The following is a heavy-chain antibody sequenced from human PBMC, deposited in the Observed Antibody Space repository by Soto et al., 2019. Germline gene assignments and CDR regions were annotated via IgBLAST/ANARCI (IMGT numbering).Heavy chain of an antibody. CDR1: GFTFSSYA. CDR2: ISSNGGST. Sequence: PGGSLRLSCAASGFTFSSYAMHWVRQAPGKGLEYVSAISSNGGSTYYANSVKGRFTISRDNSKNTLYLQMGSLRAEDMAVYYCTRPETSGYYAIWGQGTLVTVSS. J-gene: IGHJ4*02. V-gene: IGHV3-64*01. CDR3: TRPETSGYYAI. D-gene: IGHD3-22*01.